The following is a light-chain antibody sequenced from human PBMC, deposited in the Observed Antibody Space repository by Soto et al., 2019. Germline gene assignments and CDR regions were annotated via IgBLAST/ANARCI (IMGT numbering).Light chain of an antibody. V-gene: IGLV2-23*01. Sequence: QSALTQPASVSGSPGQSITISCTGTSFVSWYQQHPGKAPKLIIYEANKRPSGVSDRFSGSKSGNTASLTISGLQAEDEADYYCCSYLGSGIWVFGGGTKVTVL. J-gene: IGLJ3*02. CDR1: SF. CDR2: EAN. CDR3: CSYLGSGIWV.